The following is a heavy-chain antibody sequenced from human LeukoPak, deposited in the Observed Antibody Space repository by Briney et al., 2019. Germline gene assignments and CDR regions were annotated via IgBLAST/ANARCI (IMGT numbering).Heavy chain of an antibody. CDR3: ARASPVVYDAFDI. CDR2: INTNGGGT. V-gene: IGHV1-2*02. CDR1: GYTFTGYY. D-gene: IGHD3-22*01. J-gene: IGHJ3*02. Sequence: GASVKVSCKASGYTFTGYYMQWVRQAPGQGLEGVGWINTNGGGTNYAQKFQGRVTMTRDTSISTAYIELSRLRSDDTALYSCARASPVVYDAFDIWGQRTIVTVSS.